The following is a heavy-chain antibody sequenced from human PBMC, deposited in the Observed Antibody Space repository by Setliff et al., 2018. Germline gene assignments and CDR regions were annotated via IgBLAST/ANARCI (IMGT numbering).Heavy chain of an antibody. Sequence: PSETLSLTCTVSGGSISGASIWSWIRQPPGKGLEWIATISSSGATNYNSSLKSRVTLSRDVAKRQFALNLRSVTAVDTAVYYCAREGRWDYNYPIYWGQGILVTVSS. CDR2: ISSSGAT. J-gene: IGHJ4*02. D-gene: IGHD5-12*01. CDR1: GGSISGAS. V-gene: IGHV4-59*04. CDR3: AREGRWDYNYPIY.